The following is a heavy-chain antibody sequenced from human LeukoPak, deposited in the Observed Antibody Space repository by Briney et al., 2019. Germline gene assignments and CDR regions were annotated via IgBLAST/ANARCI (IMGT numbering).Heavy chain of an antibody. CDR2: INHSGST. CDR1: GGTFSGYY. J-gene: IGHJ4*02. D-gene: IGHD3-22*01. V-gene: IGHV4-34*08. Sequence: SETLSLTCAVYGGTFSGYYWGWIRHPPGKGLEWIGEINHSGSTNYNPSLKSRVTISVDTSKNQFSLKLSSVTAADTAVYYCASSGSSGYYYRGRFDYWGQGTLVTVSS. CDR3: ASSGSSGYYYRGRFDY.